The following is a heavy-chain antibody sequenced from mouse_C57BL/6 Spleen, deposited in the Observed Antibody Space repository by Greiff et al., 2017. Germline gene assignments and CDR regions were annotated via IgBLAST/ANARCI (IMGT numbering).Heavy chain of an antibody. CDR1: GFTFSSYA. CDR3: ARDYGSSYFDY. Sequence: DVQLVESGGGLVKPGGSLKLSCAASGFTFSSYAMSWVRQTPEKRLEWVATISDGGSYTYYPDNVKGRFTISRDNAKNNLYLQMSHLKSEDTAMYYCARDYGSSYFDYWGQGTTLTVSS. J-gene: IGHJ2*01. CDR2: ISDGGSYT. V-gene: IGHV5-4*01. D-gene: IGHD1-1*01.